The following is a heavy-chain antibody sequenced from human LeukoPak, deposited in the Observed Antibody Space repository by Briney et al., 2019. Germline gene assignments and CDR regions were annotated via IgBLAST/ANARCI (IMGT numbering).Heavy chain of an antibody. D-gene: IGHD1-26*01. CDR2: INHSGIT. Sequence: PSETLSLTCAVYGGSFSDYYWSWIRQPPGKGLEYIGEINHSGITNYNPSLMSRVTISVDTSKNQFSLKLSSVTAADTAVYYCASLRERSYYARGFDYWGQGTLVTVSS. CDR3: ASLRERSYYARGFDY. CDR1: GGSFSDYY. J-gene: IGHJ4*02. V-gene: IGHV4-34*01.